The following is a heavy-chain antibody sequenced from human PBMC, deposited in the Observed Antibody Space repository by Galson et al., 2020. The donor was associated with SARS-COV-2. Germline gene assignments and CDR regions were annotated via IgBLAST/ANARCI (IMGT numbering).Heavy chain of an antibody. Sequence: GESLKISCAASGFTFSSYPMYWVRQAPGKGLEWVGVISFDGNNLYYADSVKGRFTISRDNSKNTLFLQMNSLRAEDTAVYYCARVRSGYNSSPADYWGQGTLVTVSS. V-gene: IGHV3-30*04. J-gene: IGHJ4*02. CDR1: GFTFSSYP. CDR3: ARVRSGYNSSPADY. CDR2: ISFDGNNL. D-gene: IGHD6-13*01.